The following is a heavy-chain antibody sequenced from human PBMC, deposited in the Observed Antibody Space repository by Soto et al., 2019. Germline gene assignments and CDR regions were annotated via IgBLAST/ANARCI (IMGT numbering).Heavy chain of an antibody. CDR1: GGSISSYY. CDR2: IYYSGST. Sequence: ETLSLTCTVSGGSISSYYWSWIRQPPGKGLEWIGYIYYSGSTNYNPSLKSRVTISVDTSKNQFSLKLSSVTAADTAVYYCARDLKYCSSTSCYDYGMDVWGQGTTVTVSS. CDR3: ARDLKYCSSTSCYDYGMDV. V-gene: IGHV4-59*01. J-gene: IGHJ6*02. D-gene: IGHD2-2*01.